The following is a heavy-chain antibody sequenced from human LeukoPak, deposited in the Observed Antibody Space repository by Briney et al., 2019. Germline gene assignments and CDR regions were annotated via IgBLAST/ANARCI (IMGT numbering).Heavy chain of an antibody. J-gene: IGHJ4*02. D-gene: IGHD3-10*01. CDR2: ISSSGSTI. CDR3: AKLLWFGEFPDY. Sequence: GGSLRLSCAVSGFRVSDYYMSWVRQAPGKGLEWVSYISSSGSTIYYADSVKGRFTISRDNAKNSLYLQMNSLRAEDTPVYYCAKLLWFGEFPDYWGQGTLVTVSS. CDR1: GFRVSDYY. V-gene: IGHV3-11*01.